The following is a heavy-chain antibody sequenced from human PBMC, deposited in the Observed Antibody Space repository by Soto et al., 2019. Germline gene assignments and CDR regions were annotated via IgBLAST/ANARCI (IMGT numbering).Heavy chain of an antibody. CDR2: TYYRPRWYN. J-gene: IGHJ6*03. Sequence: TRSVTCAISGDDVSSNSAACKWIRQTPSRGLEWLGRTYYRPRWYNDYAVSVKSRITINPDTSKNQFSLHLNSVTPEDTAVYYWAGTASPQWYYMDFWSKGTTFTVPS. CDR3: AGTASPQWYYMDF. CDR1: GDDVSSNSAA. D-gene: IGHD1-7*01. V-gene: IGHV6-1*01.